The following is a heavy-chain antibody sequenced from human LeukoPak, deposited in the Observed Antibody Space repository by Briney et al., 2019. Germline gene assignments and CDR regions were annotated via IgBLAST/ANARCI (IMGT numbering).Heavy chain of an antibody. V-gene: IGHV1-46*01. CDR2: INTSGGRT. CDR3: AKTVTTFYSYGMDV. D-gene: IGHD4-17*01. J-gene: IGHJ6*02. Sequence: ASVKVSCKASGYAFTSYYMHWVRQAPGQGLEWMGIINTSGGRTTYAQNFQGRVTTTRDTSTSTVYMELSSLRSEDTALYYCAKTVTTFYSYGMDVWGRGTTVTVSS. CDR1: GYAFTSYY.